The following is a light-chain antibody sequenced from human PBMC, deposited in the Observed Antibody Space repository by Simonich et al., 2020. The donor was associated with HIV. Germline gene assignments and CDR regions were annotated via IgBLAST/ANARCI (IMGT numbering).Light chain of an antibody. CDR1: QGISNS. J-gene: IGKJ3*01. CDR3: QQYYSTLT. Sequence: DIQMTQSPSSLSASVGDRATITCRASQGISNSLAWYQQKPGKAPKLLLYAASRLESGVPSRFSGSGSGTDYTLTISSLQPEDFATYYCQQYYSTLTFGPGTKVDIK. V-gene: IGKV1-NL1*01. CDR2: AAS.